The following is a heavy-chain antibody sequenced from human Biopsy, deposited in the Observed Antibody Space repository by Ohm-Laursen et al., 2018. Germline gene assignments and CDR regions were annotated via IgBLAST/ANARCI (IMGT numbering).Heavy chain of an antibody. J-gene: IGHJ4*02. CDR2: IFYSANT. D-gene: IGHD5-12*01. V-gene: IGHV4-31*03. CDR3: ARLGSGDYFPTFFDR. CDR1: GVSINGGRYY. Sequence: TLSLTCSVSGVSINGGRYYWNWIRHHPGKGLEWIGNIFYSANTYYNPSLKSRVTISVDTSKNQFSLKLSSVTAADTAVYYCARLGSGDYFPTFFDRWGQGTLVTVSS.